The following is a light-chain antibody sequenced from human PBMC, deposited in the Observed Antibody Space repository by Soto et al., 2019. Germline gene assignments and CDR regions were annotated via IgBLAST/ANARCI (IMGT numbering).Light chain of an antibody. J-gene: IGKJ3*01. V-gene: IGKV3-20*01. CDR3: QQYGSSPL. Sequence: EIVLTQSPGTLSLSPGERATLSCRASQSVSSSYLAWYQQKPGQAPRLLIYGASSKATGIPARFSGSCSGANFTLTISRLEPEDVAVYYCQQYGSSPLFGPEHKVYIK. CDR1: QSVSSSY. CDR2: GAS.